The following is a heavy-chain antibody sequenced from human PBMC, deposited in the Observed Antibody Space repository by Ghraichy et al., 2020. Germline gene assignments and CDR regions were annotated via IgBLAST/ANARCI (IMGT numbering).Heavy chain of an antibody. Sequence: GESLNISCAASGLTFKSYAMSWVRQVPGRGLEWVSTISGSGENTYYADSVKGRFTISRDNSENTLYLQMNNLRADDTGVYYCAKDRPEILRYLIGARDHYFFSMDVWGKGTRVTVS. D-gene: IGHD3-9*01. CDR1: GLTFKSYA. CDR2: ISGSGENT. V-gene: IGHV3-23*01. CDR3: AKDRPEILRYLIGARDHYFFSMDV. J-gene: IGHJ6*03.